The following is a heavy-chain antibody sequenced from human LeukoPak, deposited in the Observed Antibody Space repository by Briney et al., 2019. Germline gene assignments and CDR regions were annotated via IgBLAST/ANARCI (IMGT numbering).Heavy chain of an antibody. J-gene: IGHJ3*02. CDR1: GFTFRNYA. CDR3: ARRNSGSYSPWENAFDI. V-gene: IGHV3-48*01. CDR2: ISSSSSTI. Sequence: HTGGSLRLSCAASGFTFRNYAMYWVRQAPGKGLEWVSYISSSSSTIYYADSVKGRFTISRDNAKNSLYLQMNSLRAEDTAVYYCARRNSGSYSPWENAFDIWGQGTMVTVSS. D-gene: IGHD1-26*01.